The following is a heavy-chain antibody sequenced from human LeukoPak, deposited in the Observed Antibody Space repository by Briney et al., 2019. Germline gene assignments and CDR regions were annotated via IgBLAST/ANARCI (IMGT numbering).Heavy chain of an antibody. D-gene: IGHD3-3*01. J-gene: IGHJ6*03. CDR3: ARHVSIRFLERLNPYYYYYMDV. Sequence: GESLKISCKGSGYSFTSYWIGWVRQMPGKGLEWMGIIYPGDSDTRYSPSFQGQVTISADKSISTAYLQWSSLEASDTAMYYCARHVSIRFLERLNPYYYYYMDVWGKGTTVTISS. CDR2: IYPGDSDT. CDR1: GYSFTSYW. V-gene: IGHV5-51*01.